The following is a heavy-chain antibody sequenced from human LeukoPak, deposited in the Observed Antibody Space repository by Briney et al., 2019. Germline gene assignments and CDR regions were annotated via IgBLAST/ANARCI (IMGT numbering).Heavy chain of an antibody. V-gene: IGHV4-38-2*01. J-gene: IGHJ4*02. D-gene: IGHD3-10*01. CDR2: IYHSGRT. CDR3: ARGRYYGSGSSEY. Sequence: PSETLSLTCAASGYSISSGYYWSWIRQPPGKGLEGIGSIYHSGRTYYNPPPKSRVTISVDTSKNQFSLKQSSVTAADTAVYYCARGRYYGSGSSEYWGGGPLVSVSS. CDR1: GYSISSGYY.